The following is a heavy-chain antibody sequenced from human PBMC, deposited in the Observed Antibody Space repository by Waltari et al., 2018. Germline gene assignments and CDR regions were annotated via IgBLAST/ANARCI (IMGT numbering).Heavy chain of an antibody. J-gene: IGHJ5*02. CDR2: YVPEDGET. V-gene: IGHV1-24*01. CDR3: ATDHYRQSGYDS. Sequence: QVQLVQSRAEVKKPGASVKVSCKVSAYTLPESPMHWVRQAPGKGLEWMGGYVPEDGETIYAQSFQGRVAMTEDSSTDTAYMELTSLTSEDTAVYYCATDHYRQSGYDSWGQGTLVTVSS. D-gene: IGHD5-12*01. CDR1: AYTLPESP.